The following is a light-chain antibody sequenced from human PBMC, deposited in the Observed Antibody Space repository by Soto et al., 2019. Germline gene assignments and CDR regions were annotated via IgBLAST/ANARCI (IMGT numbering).Light chain of an antibody. J-gene: IGKJ4*01. V-gene: IGKV3-11*01. CDR2: DAS. CDR3: QQFSSYPLT. Sequence: EIILMQSPDTLSLTTWERAKLCCRASQSVSSYLAWYQQKPGQAPRLLIYDASNRATGIPARFSGGGSGTDFTLTISRLEPEDFAVYYCQQFSSYPLTFGGRTKVDI. CDR1: QSVSSY.